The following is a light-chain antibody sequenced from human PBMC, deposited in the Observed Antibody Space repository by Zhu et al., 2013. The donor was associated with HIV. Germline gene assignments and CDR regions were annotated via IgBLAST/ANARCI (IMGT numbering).Light chain of an antibody. CDR2: EVS. CDR1: SSDIGDYNY. CDR3: SSYTGSSTYV. J-gene: IGLJ1*01. V-gene: IGLV2-14*01. Sequence: QSAPTQPASVSGSPGQSITISCTGASSDIGDYNYVSWYQQHPGKAPKLIIYEVSNRPSGVSDRFSGSKSGSTASLTISGLRGEDEADYYCSSYTGSSTYVFGAGTKVTVL.